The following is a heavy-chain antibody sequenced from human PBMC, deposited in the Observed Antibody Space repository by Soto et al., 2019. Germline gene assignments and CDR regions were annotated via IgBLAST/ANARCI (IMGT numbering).Heavy chain of an antibody. Sequence: QVQLVQSGAEVKKPGSSVKVSCKASGGTFRSYAVNWVRQAPGEGLEWMGGIIPIFDPPKYAQKFQGRVMITADESTRTAYMELSNLRSEDTAVYYCARSGCSGWSDGFDIWGQGTMVTVSS. V-gene: IGHV1-69*01. CDR2: IIPIFDPP. D-gene: IGHD6-19*01. CDR1: GGTFRSYA. J-gene: IGHJ3*02. CDR3: ARSGCSGWSDGFDI.